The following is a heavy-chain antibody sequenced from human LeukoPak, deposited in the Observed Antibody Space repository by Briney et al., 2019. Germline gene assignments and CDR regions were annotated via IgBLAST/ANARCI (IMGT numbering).Heavy chain of an antibody. V-gene: IGHV3-21*01. Sequence: GGSLRLSCAASGFTFSSYSMNWVRQAPGKGLEWVSSISSSSSYIYYADSVKGRFTISRDNAKNSLYLQMNSLRAEDTAVYYCARAASYGSGSYYYYYGMDVWGQGTTVTVSS. D-gene: IGHD3-10*01. J-gene: IGHJ6*02. CDR1: GFTFSSYS. CDR3: ARAASYGSGSYYYYYGMDV. CDR2: ISSSSSYI.